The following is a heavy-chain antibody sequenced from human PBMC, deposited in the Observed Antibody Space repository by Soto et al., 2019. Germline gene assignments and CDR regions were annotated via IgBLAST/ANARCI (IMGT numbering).Heavy chain of an antibody. CDR3: AKRGGFVAATTNYFDN. J-gene: IGHJ4*02. CDR2: ISYDGKNI. V-gene: IGHV3-30*18. CDR1: GFAFSSYA. Sequence: GGSLRLSCAASGFAFSSYAMHWVRQAPGKGPEWLAVISYDGKNIYYADSVKGRFTISRDDSKNTVYLQMNSLRVEDTAVYYCAKRGGFVAATTNYFDNWGQGTLVTVSS. D-gene: IGHD1-26*01.